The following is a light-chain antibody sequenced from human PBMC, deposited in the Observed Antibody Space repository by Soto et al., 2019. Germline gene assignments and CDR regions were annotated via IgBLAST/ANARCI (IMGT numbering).Light chain of an antibody. Sequence: QSVLTQPASVSGSPGQSITISCTGTSSDVGGYNYVSWYQQHPGKAPKLMIYDVSNRPSGVSNRFSGSKSGNTASLTISGLQAEDEDDYYFSSYTSSSPVVFGGGTKLTVL. J-gene: IGLJ2*01. CDR2: DVS. V-gene: IGLV2-14*01. CDR3: SSYTSSSPVV. CDR1: SSDVGGYNY.